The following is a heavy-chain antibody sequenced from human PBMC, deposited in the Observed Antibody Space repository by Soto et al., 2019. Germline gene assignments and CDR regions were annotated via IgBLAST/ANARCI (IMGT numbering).Heavy chain of an antibody. J-gene: IGHJ6*03. V-gene: IGHV3-11*01. Sequence: GGSLRLSCAASGFTFSDYYMSWIRQAPGKGLEWVSYISSSGSTIYYADSVKGRFTISRDNAKNSLYLQMNSLRAEDTAVYYCARAPDCSSTSCYYYYYMDVWGKGTTVTVSS. CDR3: ARAPDCSSTSCYYYYYMDV. D-gene: IGHD2-2*01. CDR2: ISSSGSTI. CDR1: GFTFSDYY.